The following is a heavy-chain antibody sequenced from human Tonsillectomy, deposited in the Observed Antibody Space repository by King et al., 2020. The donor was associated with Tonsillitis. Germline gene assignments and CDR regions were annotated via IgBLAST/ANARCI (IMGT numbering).Heavy chain of an antibody. CDR3: AGGGYSGTYLPFFDY. V-gene: IGHV1-2*02. J-gene: IGHJ4*02. CDR1: AYTFTNYY. Sequence: VQLVQSGAEVKKPGASVKVACKATAYTFTNYYMNWVRQAPGQGLEWMGWLDPNSGDTNYAQEFQGRVTMTRDTSISTAYLELSRLESDDTAVYFCAGGGYSGTYLPFFDYWGQGTLVTVSS. CDR2: LDPNSGDT. D-gene: IGHD1-26*01.